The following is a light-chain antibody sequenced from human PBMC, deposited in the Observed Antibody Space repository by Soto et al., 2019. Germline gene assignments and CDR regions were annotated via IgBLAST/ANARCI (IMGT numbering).Light chain of an antibody. CDR2: DTS. V-gene: IGKV3-20*01. CDR1: QSVGGSS. J-gene: IGKJ1*01. Sequence: ETVLTQSPGTLSLSPGERATLSCRASQSVGGSSLAWYQQRPGQAPRLLIYDTSNRATGIPDRFSGSGSGTDFTLTISRLEPEDFAVYYCHQYHSSPRTFGQGTKVEIK. CDR3: HQYHSSPRT.